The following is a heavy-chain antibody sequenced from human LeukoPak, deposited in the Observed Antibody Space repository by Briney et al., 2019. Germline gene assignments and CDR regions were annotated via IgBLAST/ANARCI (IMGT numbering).Heavy chain of an antibody. D-gene: IGHD5-24*01. V-gene: IGHV3-11*01. CDR2: ISGGGDTI. Sequence: PGGSLRLSCAASGFTFSEYDMTWVRQAPGKGLEWVSYISGGGDTIYYADSVKGRFTISRDNAKNSLYLQMNSLRVEDTAVYYCARDRYNMDVWGQGTTV. CDR1: GFTFSEYD. CDR3: ARDRYNMDV. J-gene: IGHJ6*02.